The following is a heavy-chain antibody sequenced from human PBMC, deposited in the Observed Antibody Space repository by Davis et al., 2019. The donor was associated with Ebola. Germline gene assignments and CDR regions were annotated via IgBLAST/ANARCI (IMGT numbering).Heavy chain of an antibody. J-gene: IGHJ3*02. CDR1: GFTFSGFW. V-gene: IGHV3-53*01. D-gene: IGHD2-21*02. Sequence: GESLKISCAASGFTFSGFWMSWVRQAPGKGLEWISVLYSGGSTYYADSVKGRFTISRDNSKNTLYLQMNSLRAEDTAVYYCASAYVTAFDAFDIWGQGTMVTVSS. CDR2: LYSGGST. CDR3: ASAYVTAFDAFDI.